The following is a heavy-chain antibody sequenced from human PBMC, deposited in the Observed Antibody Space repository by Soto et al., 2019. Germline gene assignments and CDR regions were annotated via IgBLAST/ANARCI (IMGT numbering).Heavy chain of an antibody. J-gene: IGHJ4*02. CDR1: DDSINSDKYY. CDR2: IYYRGNA. D-gene: IGHD6-19*01. Sequence: ETLSLTCSVSDDSINSDKYYWGWIRQPPGKGLEWIGSIYYRGNAYYNPSLQTRVTISLDKSRSQFSLKLNSVTAADTAVYFCARGPRIAVAGAGPHIDYWGQGTLVTVSS. V-gene: IGHV4-39*01. CDR3: ARGPRIAVAGAGPHIDY.